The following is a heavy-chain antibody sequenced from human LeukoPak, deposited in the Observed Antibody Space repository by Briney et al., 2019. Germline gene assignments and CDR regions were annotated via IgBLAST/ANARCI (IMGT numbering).Heavy chain of an antibody. D-gene: IGHD4-11*01. CDR3: ARHNYDFDFDY. Sequence: GASVEVSCKASGYTFTNLYMHWVRQASGQGLEWMGFIKSNTGGTVYAQKFQGRVTMTRDTSISTAYMELSRLTSDDTAVYFCARHNYDFDFDYWGQGTLVTVSS. J-gene: IGHJ4*02. CDR2: IKSNTGGT. V-gene: IGHV1-2*02. CDR1: GYTFTNLY.